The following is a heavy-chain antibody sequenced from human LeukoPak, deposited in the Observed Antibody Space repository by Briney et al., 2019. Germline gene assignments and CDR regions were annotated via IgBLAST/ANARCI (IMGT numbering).Heavy chain of an antibody. CDR1: GFTFSSYA. CDR3: NFDY. CDR2: ISYDGSNK. J-gene: IGHJ4*02. Sequence: PGRSLRLSCAAYGFTFSSYAMHWVRQAQGKGLEWVAIISYDGSNKYYADSVKVRFTISRDNSKNTLYLQMNSLRAEDTAVYYCNFDYWGQGTLVTVSS. V-gene: IGHV3-30-3*01.